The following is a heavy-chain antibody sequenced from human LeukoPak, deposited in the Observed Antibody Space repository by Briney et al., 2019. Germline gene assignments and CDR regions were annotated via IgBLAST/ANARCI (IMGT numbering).Heavy chain of an antibody. D-gene: IGHD3-22*01. J-gene: IGHJ4*02. V-gene: IGHV4-4*09. CDR3: ARLGDDSSGYSFFDY. CDR2: IYTSGST. Sequence: SETLSLTCTVSGGSISSYYWSWIRQPPGKGLKWIGYIYTSGSTNYNPSLKSRVTISVDTSKNQFSLKLSSVTAADTAVYYCARLGDDSSGYSFFDYWGQGTLVTVSS. CDR1: GGSISSYY.